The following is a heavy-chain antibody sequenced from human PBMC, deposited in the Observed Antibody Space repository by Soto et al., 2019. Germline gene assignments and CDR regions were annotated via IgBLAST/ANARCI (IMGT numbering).Heavy chain of an antibody. V-gene: IGHV1-69*01. CDR3: ARTYYQWEALHYFDF. CDR2: IIPIFGTT. Sequence: QVQLVQSGAEVKKPGSSVKVSCTASGGTFSRYGFTWVRQAPGQGFQWMGGIIPIFGTTHYEQNFQGRLSITADASTSPVYMELSSLRSDDTAIYFCARTYYQWEALHYFDFWGQGTLVTVSS. CDR1: GGTFSRYG. J-gene: IGHJ4*02. D-gene: IGHD1-26*01.